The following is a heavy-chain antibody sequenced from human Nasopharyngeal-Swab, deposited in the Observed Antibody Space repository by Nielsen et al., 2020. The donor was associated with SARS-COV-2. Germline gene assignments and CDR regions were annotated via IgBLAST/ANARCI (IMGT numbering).Heavy chain of an antibody. D-gene: IGHD4-17*01. J-gene: IGHJ5*02. V-gene: IGHV1-2*06. Sequence: ASVKVSCKTSGYIFTDYYIHWVRQAPGQGLEWMGRIDPNTGGTSSAQIFQGRVTMTRDTSISTVYIEVTSLTSDDTAVYYCARALSARTTFNCIGPWGQGTLVTVSS. CDR2: IDPNTGGT. CDR3: ARALSARTTFNCIGP. CDR1: GYIFTDYY.